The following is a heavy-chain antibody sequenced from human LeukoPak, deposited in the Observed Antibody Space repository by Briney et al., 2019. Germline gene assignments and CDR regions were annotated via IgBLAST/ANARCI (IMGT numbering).Heavy chain of an antibody. CDR3: AKGRTVVSHLGY. D-gene: IGHD4-23*01. Sequence: GGSLRLSCAASGFTFSSYPMHWVRQAPGKGLEWVAVISYDGSNKYYADSVKGRFTISRDNSKNTLYLQMNSLRAEDTAVYYCAKGRTVVSHLGYWGQGTLVTASS. CDR2: ISYDGSNK. V-gene: IGHV3-30*04. J-gene: IGHJ4*02. CDR1: GFTFSSYP.